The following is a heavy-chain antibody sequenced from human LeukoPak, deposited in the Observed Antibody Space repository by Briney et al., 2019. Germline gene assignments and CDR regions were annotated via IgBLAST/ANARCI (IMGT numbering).Heavy chain of an antibody. CDR1: GGSISSYY. CDR2: IYTSGST. V-gene: IGHV4-4*07. Sequence: SETLSLTCTVSGGSISSYYWSWIRQPAGKGLEWIGRIYTSGSTNYNPSLKRRVTIPVDTSKNQFSLKLSSVTAADTAVYYCARAGYCSGGSCYYYYGMDVWGQGTTVSVSS. CDR3: ARAGYCSGGSCYYYYGMDV. J-gene: IGHJ6*02. D-gene: IGHD2-15*01.